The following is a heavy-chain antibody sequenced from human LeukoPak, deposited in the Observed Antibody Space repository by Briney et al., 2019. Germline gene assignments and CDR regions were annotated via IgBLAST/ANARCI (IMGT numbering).Heavy chain of an antibody. V-gene: IGHV4-59*09. Sequence: IGYIYYSGITNYTPSLKSRATISVETTKNQFSLKLSSVTAADTAVYYCASGVLATNFDYWGQGTPVTVSS. CDR2: IYYSGIT. D-gene: IGHD5-24*01. CDR3: ASGVLATNFDY. J-gene: IGHJ4*02.